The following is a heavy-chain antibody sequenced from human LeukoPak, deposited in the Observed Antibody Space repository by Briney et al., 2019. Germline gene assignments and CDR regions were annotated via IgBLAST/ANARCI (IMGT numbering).Heavy chain of an antibody. J-gene: IGHJ6*03. Sequence: GGSLRLSCAASGSSFSSYNMNWVRQTPGKGLEWVSSITSSSTYTFYADSVKGRFTISRDNARNSLYLQMNSLRAEDTAVYYCARDPYSGTYGDTYYYYMDVWGKGTTVTISS. D-gene: IGHD1-26*01. CDR1: GSSFSSYN. CDR3: ARDPYSGTYGDTYYYYMDV. V-gene: IGHV3-21*01. CDR2: ITSSSTYT.